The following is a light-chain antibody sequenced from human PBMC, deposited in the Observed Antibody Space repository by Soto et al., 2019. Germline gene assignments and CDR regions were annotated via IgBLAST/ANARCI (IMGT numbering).Light chain of an antibody. CDR1: QSVSTD. V-gene: IGKV3-15*01. CDR3: QQYNNWPPLT. CDR2: GAY. J-gene: IGKJ4*01. Sequence: EIVMTQSPSTLSVSPGERAAISCRASQSVSTDLAWYQQKPGQAPRLLIYGAYIRATGIPVRFSGSGSGTEFTLTISSLQSEDFAVYYCQQYNNWPPLTFGGGTKVEIK.